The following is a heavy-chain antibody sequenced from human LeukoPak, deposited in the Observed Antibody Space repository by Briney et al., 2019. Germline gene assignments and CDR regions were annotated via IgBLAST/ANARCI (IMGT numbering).Heavy chain of an antibody. Sequence: GRSLRLSCAASGFTFSSYAMSWVRQAPGKGLEWVSAISGSGGSTYYADSVKGRFTISRDNSKNTLYLQMNSLRAEDTAVYYCAKGPWFGELLTFFDYWGQGTLVTVSS. D-gene: IGHD3-10*01. CDR2: ISGSGGST. J-gene: IGHJ4*02. CDR1: GFTFSSYA. CDR3: AKGPWFGELLTFFDY. V-gene: IGHV3-23*01.